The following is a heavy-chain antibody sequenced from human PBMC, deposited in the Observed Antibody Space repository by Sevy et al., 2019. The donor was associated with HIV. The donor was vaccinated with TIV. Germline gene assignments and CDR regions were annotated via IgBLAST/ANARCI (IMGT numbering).Heavy chain of an antibody. V-gene: IGHV1-69*13. CDR1: GDTFSTYG. Sequence: ASVKVSCKASGDTFSTYGLSWVRQAPGQGLEWMGGIIPIFGTPHYAQKFQGRVTITADESAGTDYMELSSLRSEDTALYYCAREGGVATTGDHDAFDIWGHGTLVTVSS. D-gene: IGHD7-27*01. CDR2: IIPIFGTP. J-gene: IGHJ3*02. CDR3: AREGGVATTGDHDAFDI.